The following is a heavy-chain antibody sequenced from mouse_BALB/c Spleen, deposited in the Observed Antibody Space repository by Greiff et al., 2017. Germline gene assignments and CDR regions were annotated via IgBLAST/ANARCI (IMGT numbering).Heavy chain of an antibody. CDR2: IDPANGNT. J-gene: IGHJ4*01. Sequence: EVKLEESGAELVKPGASVKLSCTASGFNIKDTYMHWVKQRPEQGLEWIGRIDPANGNTKYDPKFQGKATITADTSSNTAYLQLSSLTSEDTAVYYCARGTGYAMDYWGQGTSVTVSS. V-gene: IGHV14-3*02. CDR3: ARGTGYAMDY. D-gene: IGHD4-1*01. CDR1: GFNIKDTY.